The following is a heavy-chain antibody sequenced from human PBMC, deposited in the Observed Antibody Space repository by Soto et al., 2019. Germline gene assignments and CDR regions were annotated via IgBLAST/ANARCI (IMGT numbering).Heavy chain of an antibody. CDR2: INPSGGST. CDR3: ARAEGMNIYFDY. J-gene: IGHJ4*02. CDR1: GYTFTSYY. Sequence: VSVKVSCKASGYTFTSYYMHWVRQAPGQGLEWMGIINPSGGSTSYAQKFQGRVTMTRDTSTSTVYMELSSLRSEDTAVYYCARAEGMNIYFDYWGQGTLVTVSS. D-gene: IGHD3-10*01. V-gene: IGHV1-46*01.